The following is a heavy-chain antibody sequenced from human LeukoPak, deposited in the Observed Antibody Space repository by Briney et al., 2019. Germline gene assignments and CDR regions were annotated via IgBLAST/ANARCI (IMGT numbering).Heavy chain of an antibody. D-gene: IGHD6-13*01. V-gene: IGHV3-7*01. CDR3: ARVGDSSSWSPVDY. Sequence: GGSLRLSCAASGFTFSSYWMSWVRQAPGKGLEWVANIKQDGSEKYYVDSVKGRFTISRDNAKNSLYLQMNSLRADDTAVYYCARVGDSSSWSPVDYWGQGILVTVSS. J-gene: IGHJ4*02. CDR2: IKQDGSEK. CDR1: GFTFSSYW.